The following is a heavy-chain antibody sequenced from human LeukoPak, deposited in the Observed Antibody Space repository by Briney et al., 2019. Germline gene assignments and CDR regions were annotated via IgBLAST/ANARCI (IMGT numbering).Heavy chain of an antibody. Sequence: SETLSLTCAVSGGSISSGGYSWSWIRQPPGKGLEWIGYIYHSGSTYYNPSLKSRVTISVDRYKNQFSLKLSSVTAADTAVYYCARERVYGMDVWGQGTTVTVSS. V-gene: IGHV4-30-2*01. J-gene: IGHJ6*02. CDR3: ARERVYGMDV. CDR2: IYHSGST. CDR1: GGSISSGGYS.